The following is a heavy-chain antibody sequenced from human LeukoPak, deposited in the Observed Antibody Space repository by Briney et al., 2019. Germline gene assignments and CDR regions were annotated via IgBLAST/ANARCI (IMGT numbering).Heavy chain of an antibody. CDR2: ISSSSSYI. D-gene: IGHD6-19*01. CDR3: ARLHLPGLAVAGTGY. Sequence: GGSLRLSCAASGFTFSSYSMNWVRQAPGKGLEWVSSISSSSSYIYYADSVKGRFTISRDNAKNSLYLQMNSLRAEDTAVYYCARLHLPGLAVAGTGYWGQGTLVTVSS. CDR1: GFTFSSYS. V-gene: IGHV3-21*01. J-gene: IGHJ4*02.